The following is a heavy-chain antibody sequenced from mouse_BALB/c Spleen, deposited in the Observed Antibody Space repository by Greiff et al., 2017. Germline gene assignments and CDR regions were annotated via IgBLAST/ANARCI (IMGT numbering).Heavy chain of an antibody. J-gene: IGHJ4*01. CDR1: GFNIKDYY. Sequence: LVESGAELVRPGALVKLSCKASGFNIKDYYMHWVKQRPEQGLEWIGWIDPENGNTIYDPKFQGKASITADTSSNTAYLQLSSLTSEDTAVYYCAATKGYYAMDYWGQGTSVTVSS. V-gene: IGHV14-1*02. CDR2: IDPENGNT. CDR3: AATKGYYAMDY.